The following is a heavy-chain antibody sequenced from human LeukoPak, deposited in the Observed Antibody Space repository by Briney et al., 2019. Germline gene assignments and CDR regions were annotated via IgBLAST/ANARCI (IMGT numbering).Heavy chain of an antibody. CDR3: AREVFRYCDSEGAFDI. CDR2: IYNSGTT. CDR1: GGSVSTGGYY. J-gene: IGHJ3*02. Sequence: SETLSLTCTVSGGSVSTGGYYWPWLRQHPGKGLEGIGYIYNSGTTYYNPTLESRVTIAGDTSKNQFSLKLSSVTAADTAVYYCAREVFRYCDSEGAFDIWGQGTMVTVSS. D-gene: IGHD3-9*01. V-gene: IGHV4-61*08.